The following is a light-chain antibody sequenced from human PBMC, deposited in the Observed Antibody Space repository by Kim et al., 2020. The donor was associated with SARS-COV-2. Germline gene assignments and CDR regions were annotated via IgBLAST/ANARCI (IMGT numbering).Light chain of an antibody. CDR2: EVS. CDR1: SSDVGGYNY. V-gene: IGLV2-8*01. Sequence: GQSVSISCTGTSSDVGGYNYVSCYQQHPGKAPKLMIYEVSQRPSGVPDRFSGSKSGNMASLTVSGLQAEDEAYYYCGSYAANDIVVFGGGTQLTVL. J-gene: IGLJ2*01. CDR3: GSYAANDIVV.